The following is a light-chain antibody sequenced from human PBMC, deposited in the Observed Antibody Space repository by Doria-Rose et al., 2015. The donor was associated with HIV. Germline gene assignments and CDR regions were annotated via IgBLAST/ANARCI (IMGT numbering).Light chain of an antibody. CDR3: QQWSSNPLT. CDR1: SSVSH. CDR2: LTS. Sequence: VLTQSLEQISASPGEKVTMTCSASSSVSHMYWYQQKPRSSPKPWIYLTSNLASGVPARFSGSGSGTSYSLTISSMEAEDAATYYCQQWSSNPLTFG. V-gene: IGKV3-11*01. J-gene: IGKJ4*02.